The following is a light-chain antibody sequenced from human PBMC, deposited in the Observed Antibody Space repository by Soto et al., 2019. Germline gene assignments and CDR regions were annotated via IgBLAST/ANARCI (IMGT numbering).Light chain of an antibody. Sequence: QSVLTQPPSASGTPGQGVTLSCSGSSSNIEFNYVYWYQYLPGTAPKLLIYRNDQRPSGVPDRFYGSKSGATASLAISGLRSEDEAEYSCATWDDSLSGVVFGGGTKVTVL. CDR2: RND. J-gene: IGLJ3*02. V-gene: IGLV1-47*01. CDR3: ATWDDSLSGVV. CDR1: SSNIEFNY.